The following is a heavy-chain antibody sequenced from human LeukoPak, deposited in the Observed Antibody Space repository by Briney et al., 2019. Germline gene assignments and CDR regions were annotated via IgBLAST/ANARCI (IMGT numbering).Heavy chain of an antibody. J-gene: IGHJ3*02. V-gene: IGHV4-61*02. D-gene: IGHD3-10*01. CDR2: IYTSGST. CDR1: GGSISSGSYY. CDR3: ARVYYGSGSYAFDI. Sequence: SETLSLTCTVSGGSISSGSYYWSWIRQPAGKGLDWIGRIYTSGSTNYNPSLKSRVTVSVDTSKNQFSLKLSSVTAADTAMYYCARVYYGSGSYAFDIWGQGTMVTVSS.